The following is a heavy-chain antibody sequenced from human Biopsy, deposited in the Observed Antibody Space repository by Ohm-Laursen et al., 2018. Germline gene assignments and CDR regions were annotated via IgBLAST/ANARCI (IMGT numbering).Heavy chain of an antibody. CDR2: ISTYNDDT. CDR3: ARDPGYDFWSGSDPFDI. Sequence: ASVKVSCKTSGYTFTAYGISWVRQAPGQGLEWMGWISTYNDDTNIAQKFQGRVSMTTDTSTRTAYMELMSLRSGDTAIYFCARDPGYDFWSGSDPFDIWGQGTLVTVSS. V-gene: IGHV1-18*04. J-gene: IGHJ3*02. CDR1: GYTFTAYG. D-gene: IGHD3-3*01.